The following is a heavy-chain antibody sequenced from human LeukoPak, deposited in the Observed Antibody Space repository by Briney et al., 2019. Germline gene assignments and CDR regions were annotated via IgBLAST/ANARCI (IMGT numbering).Heavy chain of an antibody. V-gene: IGHV3-66*01. Sequence: GGSLRLSCAASGFTVSSNYMRWVRQAPGKGLEWGSVIYSGGSTYYPDSVKGRFTISRDNSKNTLYLQMSSLRAEDTAVYYCARNGRLWLVSGDDAFDIWGQGTMVTVSS. CDR1: GFTVSSNY. CDR3: ARNGRLWLVSGDDAFDI. CDR2: IYSGGST. D-gene: IGHD6-19*01. J-gene: IGHJ3*02.